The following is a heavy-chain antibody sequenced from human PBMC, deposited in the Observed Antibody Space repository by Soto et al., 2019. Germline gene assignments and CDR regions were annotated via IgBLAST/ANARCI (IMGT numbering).Heavy chain of an antibody. D-gene: IGHD3-16*02. CDR2: INYSGST. V-gene: IGHV4-59*01. Sequence: PSETLSLTCTVSGGSISSFYWSWIRQPPGKGLEWIGYINYSGSTNQNPSLKSRVTISVDTSKNQFSLKLKSVTAADTAVYYCARGRLQLGELSFNYSDFWGQGTLVTVSS. CDR3: ARGRLQLGELSFNYSDF. J-gene: IGHJ4*02. CDR1: GGSISSFY.